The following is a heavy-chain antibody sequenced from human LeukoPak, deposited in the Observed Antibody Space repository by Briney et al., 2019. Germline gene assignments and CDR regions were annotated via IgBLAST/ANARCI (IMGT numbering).Heavy chain of an antibody. D-gene: IGHD3-9*01. J-gene: IGHJ4*02. Sequence: SETLSLTCTVSGGSIISDTYYWGWVRQPPGKGLEWIGSTNYFGSAYYNPSLKSRVTISVDTSKNQFFLKMSAVIAADAAVYYFARLGLTGYKSGSSAPSDSWGQGTLVTVSS. V-gene: IGHV4-39*01. CDR1: GGSIISDTYY. CDR3: ARLGLTGYKSGSSAPSDS. CDR2: TNYFGSA.